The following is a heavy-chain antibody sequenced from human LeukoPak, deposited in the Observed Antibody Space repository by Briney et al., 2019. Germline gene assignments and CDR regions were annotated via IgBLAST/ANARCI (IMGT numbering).Heavy chain of an antibody. D-gene: IGHD6-13*01. J-gene: IGHJ4*02. V-gene: IGHV3-7*01. CDR1: GFTFSSYL. CDR2: IKQEGSEK. CDR3: AKDLRPLAAAGIDY. Sequence: GGSLRLSCAASGFTFSSYLMSWVRQAPGKGLEWVANIKQEGSEKYYVDSVKGRSTISRDNSKNTLYLQMNSLRAEDTAVYYCAKDLRPLAAAGIDYWGQGTLVTVSS.